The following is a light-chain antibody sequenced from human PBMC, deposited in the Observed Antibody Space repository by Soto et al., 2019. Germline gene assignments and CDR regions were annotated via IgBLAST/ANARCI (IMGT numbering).Light chain of an antibody. CDR3: AAWDDSAYV. CDR2: RNN. J-gene: IGLJ1*01. CDR1: SSNIGSKY. V-gene: IGLV1-47*01. Sequence: QSVLAQPPPAAGTPGQRVTISCSGSSSNIGSKYVYWYQQLPGTAPKLLIYRNNQRPSGVPDRFSGSKSGTSASLAISGLRSEDEADYYCAAWDDSAYVFGTGTKVTVL.